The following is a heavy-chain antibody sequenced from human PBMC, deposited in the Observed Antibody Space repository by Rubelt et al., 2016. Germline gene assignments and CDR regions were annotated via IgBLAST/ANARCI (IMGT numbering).Heavy chain of an antibody. CDR1: GFSFSSPW. Sequence: EVHLEESGGGLVQPGGSLRLSCVGSGFSFSSPWMSWIRQAPGKGLEWVATIQPDGSERYYVDSGKGRFTTSGDNAKNSRILQMDSLRAEETAVYYCASASVGWGQGTVVTVSS. J-gene: IGHJ4*02. CDR2: IQPDGSER. CDR3: ASASVG. V-gene: IGHV3-7*05.